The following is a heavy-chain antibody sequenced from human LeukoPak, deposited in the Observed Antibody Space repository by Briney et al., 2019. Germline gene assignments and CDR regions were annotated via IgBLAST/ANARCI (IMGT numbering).Heavy chain of an antibody. V-gene: IGHV4-4*07. CDR2: MFSNGSI. D-gene: IGHD4/OR15-4a*01. CDR3: ARDNQLTSRGPPPRRYYFGLDV. J-gene: IGHJ6*02. Sequence: KASETLSLTCTVSGASLSRYHWTWIRQSAEKGLEWIGRMFSNGSINYNPSLKTRVTISVDTSNNQISLRLTSVTAADTAVYYCARDNQLTSRGPPPRRYYFGLDVWGQGTTVTVSS. CDR1: GASLSRYH.